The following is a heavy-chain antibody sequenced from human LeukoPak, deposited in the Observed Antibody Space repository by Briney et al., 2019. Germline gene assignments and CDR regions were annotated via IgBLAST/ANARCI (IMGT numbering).Heavy chain of an antibody. CDR2: INHSGST. CDR1: GGSFSGYY. Sequence: SETLSLTCAVYGGSFSGYYWSWIRQPPGKGLEWIGEINHSGSTNYNPSLKSRVTISVDTSKNQFSLKLSSVTAADTAVYYCARDGSSGFWDYWGQGTLVTVSS. CDR3: ARDGSSGFWDY. D-gene: IGHD6-19*01. V-gene: IGHV4-34*01. J-gene: IGHJ4*02.